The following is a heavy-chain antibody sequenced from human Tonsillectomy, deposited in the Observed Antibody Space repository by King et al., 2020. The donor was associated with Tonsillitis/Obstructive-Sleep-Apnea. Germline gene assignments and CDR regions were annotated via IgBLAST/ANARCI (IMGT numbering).Heavy chain of an antibody. CDR1: GFSLSTSGVG. D-gene: IGHD3-10*01. V-gene: IGHV2-5*02. Sequence: ITLKESGPTLVKPTQTLTLTCTFSGFSLSTSGVGVGWIRQPPGKALEWLALLYWDDDKRYSPSLKSRLTITKDTSKNQVVLTMTNMDPVDTATFYCAHRLRFGDFDAFDIWGQGTMVTVSS. CDR2: LYWDDDK. J-gene: IGHJ3*02. CDR3: AHRLRFGDFDAFDI.